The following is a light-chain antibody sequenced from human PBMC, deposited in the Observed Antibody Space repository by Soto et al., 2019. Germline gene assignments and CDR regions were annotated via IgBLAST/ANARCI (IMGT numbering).Light chain of an antibody. V-gene: IGLV2-14*01. Sequence: QSALTQPASVSGSPGQSITISCTGTDSDIGDYDYVSWYQLHPGKAPNLVLFEVSNRPSGVSYRFSGSKSGNTASLTISGLQAEDEADYFCSLYSTSTAYLFRTGTKVTVL. J-gene: IGLJ1*01. CDR1: DSDIGDYDY. CDR3: SLYSTSTAYL. CDR2: EVS.